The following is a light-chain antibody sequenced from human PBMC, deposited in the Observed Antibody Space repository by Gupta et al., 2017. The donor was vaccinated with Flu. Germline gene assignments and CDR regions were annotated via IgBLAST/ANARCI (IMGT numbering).Light chain of an antibody. V-gene: IGKV3-20*01. Sequence: PGTLSLSPGERATLSCRASQSVSSSYLAWYQQKPGQAPRLIIYGASSRATGIPDRFSGSGSGTDFTLTISRLEPEDFAVYYWQQYGSSRTFGQGTKVEIK. CDR2: GAS. J-gene: IGKJ1*01. CDR1: QSVSSSY. CDR3: QQYGSSRT.